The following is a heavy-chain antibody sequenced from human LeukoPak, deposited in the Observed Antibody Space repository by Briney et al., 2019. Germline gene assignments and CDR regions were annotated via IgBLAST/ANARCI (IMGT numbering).Heavy chain of an antibody. J-gene: IGHJ4*02. Sequence: ASVKVSCKVSGYTLTELSMHWVRQAPGKGLEWMGGFDPEDGETIYAQKFQGRVTMTEDTSTDTAYMELSSLRSEDTAVYYCACTGGSGSYYPSGYWGQGTLVTVSS. D-gene: IGHD3-10*01. CDR1: GYTLTELS. V-gene: IGHV1-24*01. CDR2: FDPEDGET. CDR3: ACTGGSGSYYPSGY.